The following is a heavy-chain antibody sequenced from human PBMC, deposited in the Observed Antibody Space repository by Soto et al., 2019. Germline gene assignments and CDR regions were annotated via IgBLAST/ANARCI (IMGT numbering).Heavy chain of an antibody. CDR3: ARKWGWYFDL. CDR2: IYYSGST. J-gene: IGHJ2*01. CDR1: SGSISSYY. Sequence: QVQLQESGPGLVKPSETLSLTCTVSSGSISSYYWSWIRQPPGKGLEWIGYIYYSGSTNYNPSLKSRVTISVDTSKNQFSLKLSSVTAADTAVYYCARKWGWYFDLWGRGTLVTVSS. D-gene: IGHD1-26*01. V-gene: IGHV4-59*08.